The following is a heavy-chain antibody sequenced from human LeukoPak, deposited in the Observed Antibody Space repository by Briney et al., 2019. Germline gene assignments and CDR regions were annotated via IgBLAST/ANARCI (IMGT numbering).Heavy chain of an antibody. CDR1: GFTFSDYY. Sequence: PGGSPRLSCAASGFTFSDYYMSWIRQAPGKGLEWVSYISSSGSTIYYADSVKGRFTISRDNAKNSLYLQMNSLRAEDTAVYYCARSARTRPVPAASFDYWGQGTLVTVSS. CDR3: ARSARTRPVPAASFDY. CDR2: ISSSGSTI. J-gene: IGHJ4*02. V-gene: IGHV3-11*01. D-gene: IGHD2-2*01.